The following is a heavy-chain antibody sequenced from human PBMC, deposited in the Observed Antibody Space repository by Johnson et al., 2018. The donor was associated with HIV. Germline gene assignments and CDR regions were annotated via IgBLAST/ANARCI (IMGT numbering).Heavy chain of an antibody. J-gene: IGHJ3*02. CDR1: GFTFSKYG. CDR2: IRYDGSSR. V-gene: IGHV3-30*02. CDR3: VKGDEVVAATSGFDI. D-gene: IGHD2-15*01. Sequence: VQLVESGGDLVKAGGSLRLSCAASGFTFSKYGMHWVRQAPGTGLDWVAFIRYDGSSRYYANSVKGRFTISRDNSKSTLYLQMNSLRPEDTAVYYCVKGDEVVAATSGFDIWGQGIMVIVSS.